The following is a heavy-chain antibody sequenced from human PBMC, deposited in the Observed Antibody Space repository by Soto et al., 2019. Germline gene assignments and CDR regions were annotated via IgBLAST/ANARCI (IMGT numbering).Heavy chain of an antibody. Sequence: ASVKVSCKASGYTFTGYYMHWVRQAPEQGLEWMGWINPNSGGTNYAQKFQGRVTMTRDTSISTAYMELSRLRSDDTAVYYCAKLYGDHPFYYYGMDVWGQGTTVTVSS. J-gene: IGHJ6*02. CDR2: INPNSGGT. D-gene: IGHD4-17*01. CDR1: GYTFTGYY. V-gene: IGHV1-2*02. CDR3: AKLYGDHPFYYYGMDV.